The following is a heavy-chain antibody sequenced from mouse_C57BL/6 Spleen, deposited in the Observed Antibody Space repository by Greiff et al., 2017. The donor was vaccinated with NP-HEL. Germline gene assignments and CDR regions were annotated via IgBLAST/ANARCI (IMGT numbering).Heavy chain of an antibody. CDR3: ARTLPYYYAMDY. J-gene: IGHJ4*01. V-gene: IGHV1-42*01. CDR1: GYSFTGYY. CDR2: INPSTGGT. Sequence: EVQRVESGPELVKPGASVKISCKASGYSFTGYYMNWVKQSPEKSLEWIGEINPSTGGTTYNQKFKAKATLTVDKSSSTAYMQLKSLTSEDSAVYYCARTLPYYYAMDYWGQGTSVTVSS.